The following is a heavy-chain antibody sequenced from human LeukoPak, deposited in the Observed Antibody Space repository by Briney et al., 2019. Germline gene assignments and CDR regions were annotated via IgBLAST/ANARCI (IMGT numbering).Heavy chain of an antibody. CDR2: INHSGST. J-gene: IGHJ5*02. CDR3: ARLWFGEEKWFDP. CDR1: GGSFSGYY. Sequence: TSETLSLTCAVYGGSFSGYYWSWIRQPPGKGLEWIGEINHSGSTNYNPSLKSRVTISVDTSKNQFSLKLSSVTAADTAGYYCARLWFGEEKWFDPWGQGTLVTVSS. V-gene: IGHV4-34*01. D-gene: IGHD3-10*01.